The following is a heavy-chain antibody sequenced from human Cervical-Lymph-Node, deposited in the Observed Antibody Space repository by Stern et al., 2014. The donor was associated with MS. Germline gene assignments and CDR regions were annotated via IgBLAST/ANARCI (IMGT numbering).Heavy chain of an antibody. CDR3: SRETGATEEYYFDY. CDR1: GFTFGDYA. J-gene: IGHJ4*02. D-gene: IGHD1-26*01. Sequence: EDQLVESGGGLVQPGRSLRLSCTASGFTFGDYAMSWFRQAPGKGLEWVGFIRSKPYGGTPESAASVRGRFTISRDDSKSIAYLQMNSLKTEDTALYYCSRETGATEEYYFDYWGQGALVTVSS. CDR2: IRSKPYGGTP. V-gene: IGHV3-49*03.